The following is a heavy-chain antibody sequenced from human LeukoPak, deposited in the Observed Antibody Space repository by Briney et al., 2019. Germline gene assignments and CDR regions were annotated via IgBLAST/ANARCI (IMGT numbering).Heavy chain of an antibody. J-gene: IGHJ4*02. CDR3: ARGLSVGSGFSEM. D-gene: IGHD3-10*01. CDR2: INHSGST. Sequence: SETLSLTCAVYGGSFSCYYWSWIRRPPGKGHERIGEINHSGSTNYNPSLKSRVTISVDTSKNQFSLKLSSVTAADTAVYYCARGLSVGSGFSEMWGQGTLVTVSS. CDR1: GGSFSCYY. V-gene: IGHV4-34*01.